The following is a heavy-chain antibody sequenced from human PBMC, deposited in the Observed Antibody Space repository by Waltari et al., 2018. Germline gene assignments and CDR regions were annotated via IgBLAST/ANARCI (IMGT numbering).Heavy chain of an antibody. CDR3: ARDAQWPYAFDI. Sequence: QVQLVQSGAEVKKPGSSVKVSCKASGGTFSSYAISWVRQAPGQGLEWMGGIIPIFVTANYEQKFHGRVTIAADDSTRTAYMELSSLRSEDTAVYYCARDAQWPYAFDIWGQGTMVTVSS. CDR1: GGTFSSYA. J-gene: IGHJ3*02. CDR2: IIPIFVTA. V-gene: IGHV1-69*01. D-gene: IGHD6-19*01.